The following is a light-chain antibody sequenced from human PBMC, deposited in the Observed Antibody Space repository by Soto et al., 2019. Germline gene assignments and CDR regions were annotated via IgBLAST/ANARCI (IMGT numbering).Light chain of an antibody. CDR3: QQRSNWPGT. J-gene: IGKJ1*01. CDR2: GAS. V-gene: IGKV3D-20*02. Sequence: EMVLTQSPGTLSLSPGERATLSCRAMHSVSSSYLAWYQQKPGQPPRLLIYGASSRATGIPDRFSGSGSGTDFTLTISSLEPEDFAVYYCQQRSNWPGTFGQGTKVDIK. CDR1: HSVSSSY.